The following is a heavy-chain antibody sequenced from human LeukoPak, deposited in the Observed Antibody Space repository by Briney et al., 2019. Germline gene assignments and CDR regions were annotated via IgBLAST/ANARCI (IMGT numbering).Heavy chain of an antibody. D-gene: IGHD6-13*01. CDR3: ARGYGYVVHGFDY. V-gene: IGHV4-34*01. CDR2: INHSGST. J-gene: IGHJ4*02. Sequence: SETLSLTCTVSGGSITDYYWSWIRQPPGKGLEWIGEINHSGSTNYNPSLKSRVTISVDTSKNQFSLKLSSVTAADTAVYYCARGYGYVVHGFDYWGQGTLVTVSS. CDR1: GGSITDYY.